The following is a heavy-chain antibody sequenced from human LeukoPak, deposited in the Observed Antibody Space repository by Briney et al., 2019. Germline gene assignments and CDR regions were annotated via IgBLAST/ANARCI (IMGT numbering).Heavy chain of an antibody. J-gene: IGHJ4*02. Sequence: SETLSLTCTVSGGSISSGGYYWSWIRQHPGKGLEWIGYIYYSGSTYYNPSLKSRVTISVDTSKNQFSLKLSSVTPADTAVYYCARVDILSGPFGHDYWGQGTLVTVSS. CDR1: GGSISSGGYY. D-gene: IGHD5-12*01. V-gene: IGHV4-31*03. CDR2: IYYSGST. CDR3: ARVDILSGPFGHDY.